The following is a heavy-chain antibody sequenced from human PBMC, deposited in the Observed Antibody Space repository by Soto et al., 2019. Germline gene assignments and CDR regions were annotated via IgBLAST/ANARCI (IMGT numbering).Heavy chain of an antibody. CDR3: ARESGGATATLDYYYFYMDV. V-gene: IGHV1-2*04. Sequence: QVQLVKSGAEVKKPGASVTVSCRSSGDTFTDYYIHWVRQAPGKGLEWMGWINPNSGVTKYAQKFQGWVSMTRDTSIRTVYMQLSRLRSDDTAVYYCARESGGATATLDYYYFYMDVWGTGTTVTVSS. CDR1: GDTFTDYY. J-gene: IGHJ6*03. CDR2: INPNSGVT. D-gene: IGHD5-12*01.